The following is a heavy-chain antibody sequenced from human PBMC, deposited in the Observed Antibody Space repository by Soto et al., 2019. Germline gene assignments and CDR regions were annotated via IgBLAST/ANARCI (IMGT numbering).Heavy chain of an antibody. D-gene: IGHD3-22*01. CDR1: GFPFSSYA. CDR2: ISYDGSNK. V-gene: IGHV3-30-3*01. Sequence: GGSMRLSCAASGFPFSSYAMHWVRQAPGKGLEWVAVISYDGSNKYYADSVKGRFTISRDNSKNTLYLQMNSLRAEDTAVYYCARDLGYYYDSSGYYRSPGYYFDYWGQGTLVTVSS. CDR3: ARDLGYYYDSSGYYRSPGYYFDY. J-gene: IGHJ4*02.